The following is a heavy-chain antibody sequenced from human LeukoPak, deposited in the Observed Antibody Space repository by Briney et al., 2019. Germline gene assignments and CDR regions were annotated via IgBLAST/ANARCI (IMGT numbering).Heavy chain of an antibody. D-gene: IGHD5-24*01. CDR2: INPSGGST. CDR1: GYTFTSYY. Sequence: GASVKVSCKASGYTFTSYYMHWVRQAPGQGLEWMGIINPSGGSTSYAQKFQGRVTMTRDTSTSTVYMELSSLRSEDTAVYYCARDPGDGYNYIGTPDYWGQGTLVTVSS. CDR3: ARDPGDGYNYIGTPDY. V-gene: IGHV1-46*01. J-gene: IGHJ4*02.